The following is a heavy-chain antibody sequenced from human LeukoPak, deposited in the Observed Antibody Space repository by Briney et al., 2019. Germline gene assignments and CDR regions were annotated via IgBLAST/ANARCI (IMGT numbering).Heavy chain of an antibody. CDR3: ATKGYCGGDCYSIHTAFYFDY. CDR1: GLTFSSYA. V-gene: IGHV3-23*01. CDR2: ISGSGGST. D-gene: IGHD2-21*02. J-gene: IGHJ4*02. Sequence: GGSLRLSCAASGLTFSSYAMSWVRQAPGKGLEWVSAISGSGGSTYYADSVKGRFTISRDNSKNTLYLQMNSLRAEDTAVYYCATKGYCGGDCYSIHTAFYFDYWGQGTLVTVSS.